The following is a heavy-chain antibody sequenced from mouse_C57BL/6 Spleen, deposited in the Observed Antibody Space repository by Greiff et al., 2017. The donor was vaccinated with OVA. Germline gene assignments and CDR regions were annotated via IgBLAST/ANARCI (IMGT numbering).Heavy chain of an antibody. CDR1: GFTFSDYG. V-gene: IGHV5-17*01. Sequence: EVHLVESGGGLVKPGGSLKLSCAASGFTFSDYGMHWVRQAPEKGLEWVAYISSGSSTIYYADTVKGRFTISRDNAKNTLFLQMTSLRSEDTSMYYCARWYYGSSYLVGDAMDYWGQGTSVTVSS. CDR3: ARWYYGSSYLVGDAMDY. J-gene: IGHJ4*01. CDR2: ISSGSSTI. D-gene: IGHD1-1*01.